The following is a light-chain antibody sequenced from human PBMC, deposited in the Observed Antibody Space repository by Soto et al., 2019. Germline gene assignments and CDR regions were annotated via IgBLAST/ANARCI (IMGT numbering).Light chain of an antibody. CDR2: GNS. CDR3: QSYDSSLSTSV. CDR1: SSNIGAGYD. Sequence: QSVLTQPPSVSRAPGQRVTISCTGSSSNIGAGYDVHWYQLLPGTAPKLLIYGNSNRPSGVPDRFSGSKSDTSASLAITGLQAEDEADYYCQSYDSSLSTSVFGGGTKLTVL. J-gene: IGLJ2*01. V-gene: IGLV1-40*01.